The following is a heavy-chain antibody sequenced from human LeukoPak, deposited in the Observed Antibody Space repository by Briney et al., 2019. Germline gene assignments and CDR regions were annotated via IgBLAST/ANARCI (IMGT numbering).Heavy chain of an antibody. CDR1: GFTFSSYW. V-gene: IGHV3-74*01. J-gene: IGHJ4*02. D-gene: IGHD3-10*01. CDR2: INTDGTTT. CDR3: ATLTFGESDSFDY. Sequence: GGSLRLSCAASGFTFSSYWMHWVRQAPGKGLVRVSLINTDGTTTNYADSVKGRFTISRDNAKNTLYLQMSTLRAEDTAVYYCATLTFGESDSFDYWGQGNLVTVSS.